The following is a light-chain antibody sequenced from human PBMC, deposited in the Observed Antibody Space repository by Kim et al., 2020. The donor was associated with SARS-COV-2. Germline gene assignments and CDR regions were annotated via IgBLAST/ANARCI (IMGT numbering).Light chain of an antibody. CDR1: SIDVGGYIF. V-gene: IGLV2-14*03. J-gene: IGLJ1*01. CDR2: DVT. Sequence: QSITISCTGTSIDVGGYIFVSWYQQHPGRVPRLIIYDVTKRPSGVSNRFSASKSGNTASLTISGLQAEDEADYYCSSYTSDYKAYVFGTGTKVTVL. CDR3: SSYTSDYKAYV.